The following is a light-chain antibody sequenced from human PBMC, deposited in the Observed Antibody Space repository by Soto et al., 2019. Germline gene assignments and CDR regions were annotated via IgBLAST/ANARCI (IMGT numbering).Light chain of an antibody. CDR3: QHNNGYSWT. Sequence: DIQMTQSPSTLSASVGDRVTITCRASQSLNSWLAWYQQKPGKAPKVLIYDASSLESGVPSRFSGSGSGTEFTLTISSLQPDDFATYYCQHNNGYSWTFGQGTKVDIK. V-gene: IGKV1-5*01. J-gene: IGKJ1*01. CDR1: QSLNSW. CDR2: DAS.